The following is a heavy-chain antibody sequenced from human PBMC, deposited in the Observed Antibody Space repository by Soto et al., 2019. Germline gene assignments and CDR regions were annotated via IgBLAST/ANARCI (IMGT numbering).Heavy chain of an antibody. J-gene: IGHJ4*02. CDR2: ITWNSRVL. CDR1: GLNFDDFA. D-gene: IGHD3-3*01. Sequence: EVQLVESGGRLVQPGRSLRLSCVGTGLNFDDFAMHWVRQAPGKGLEWVSGITWNSRVLAYADSVKGRFTISRDNARNTLYLQMDSLRDEDTALYYCAKGRYDFWTPYYFDSWGQGTLFTVSS. CDR3: AKGRYDFWTPYYFDS. V-gene: IGHV3-9*01.